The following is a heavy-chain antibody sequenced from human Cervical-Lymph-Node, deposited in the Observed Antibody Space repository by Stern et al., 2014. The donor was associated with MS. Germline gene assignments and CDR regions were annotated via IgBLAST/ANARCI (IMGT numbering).Heavy chain of an antibody. V-gene: IGHV1-69*01. D-gene: IGHD4-23*01. CDR1: GATFSTNA. Sequence: VQLVESGAEVRKPGSSVKVSCKASGATFSTNAISWLRQAPGHGPEWMGAIVPIFGRANYVQKLRGRLTITADESASTAYMELRSLRSEDTAVYYCAREHHGGNFASWGQGTLVTVSS. J-gene: IGHJ5*02. CDR3: AREHHGGNFAS. CDR2: IVPIFGRA.